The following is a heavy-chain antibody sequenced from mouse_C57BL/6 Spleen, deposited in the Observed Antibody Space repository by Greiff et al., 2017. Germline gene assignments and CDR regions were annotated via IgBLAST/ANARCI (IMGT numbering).Heavy chain of an antibody. CDR1: GFTFSSYA. Sequence: EVQLVESGGGLVKPGGSLKLSCAASGFTFSSYAMSWVRQTPEKRLEWVATLSDGGSYTYYPDNVKGRFTISRDNAKNHLYLQMSHLKSEDTAMYYCARDAYYSKEGFAYWGQGTLVTVSA. CDR3: ARDAYYSKEGFAY. CDR2: LSDGGSYT. V-gene: IGHV5-4*01. D-gene: IGHD2-5*01. J-gene: IGHJ3*01.